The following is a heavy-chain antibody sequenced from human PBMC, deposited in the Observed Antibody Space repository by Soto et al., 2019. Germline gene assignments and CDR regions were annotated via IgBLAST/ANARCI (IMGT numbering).Heavy chain of an antibody. J-gene: IGHJ4*02. CDR3: AHYDSSGYFSHFDS. CDR1: GFSLTTTGVG. D-gene: IGHD3-22*01. CDR2: VYWNDER. Sequence: QIALQESGPTVVKPTQTLTLTCTFSGFSLTTTGVGVGWIRHAPGKALEWLAMVYWNDERRYSPFLKRRLTITQDTSKNQVVLTMTYMDPVDTATYFCAHYDSSGYFSHFDSWGQGTLVTVSS. V-gene: IGHV2-5*01.